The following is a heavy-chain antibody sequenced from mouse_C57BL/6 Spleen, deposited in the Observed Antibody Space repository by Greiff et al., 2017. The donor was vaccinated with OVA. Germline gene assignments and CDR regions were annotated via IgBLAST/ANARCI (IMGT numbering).Heavy chain of an antibody. J-gene: IGHJ4*01. V-gene: IGHV5-6*01. Sequence: EVQLVESGGDLVKPGGSLKLSCAASGFTFSSYGMSWVRQTPDKRLEWVATISSGGSYTYYPDSVKGRFTISRDNAKNTLYLQMSRLKSEDTAMYYCARQDPYYAMDYWGQGTSVTVSS. CDR2: ISSGGSYT. CDR3: ARQDPYYAMDY. CDR1: GFTFSSYG.